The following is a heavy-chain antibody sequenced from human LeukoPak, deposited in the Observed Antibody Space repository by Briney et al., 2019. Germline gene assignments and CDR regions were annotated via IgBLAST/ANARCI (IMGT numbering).Heavy chain of an antibody. D-gene: IGHD5-12*01. J-gene: IGHJ4*02. V-gene: IGHV3-53*04. CDR1: GFTFSNYW. CDR2: IYSGGST. Sequence: GGSLRLSCAASGFTFSNYWMHWVRQVPGKGLEWVSVIYSGGSTYYADSVKGRFTISRHNSKNTLYLQMNSLRAEDTAVYYCARDTGYSGYDYGYWGQGTLVTVSS. CDR3: ARDTGYSGYDYGY.